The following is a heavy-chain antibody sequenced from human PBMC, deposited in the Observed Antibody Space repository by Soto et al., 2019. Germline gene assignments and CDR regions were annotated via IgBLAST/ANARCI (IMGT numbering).Heavy chain of an antibody. CDR1: GSTSSSYT. CDR3: ARDPRHGAFDI. V-gene: IGHV3-21*01. J-gene: IGHJ3*02. Sequence: GGSLRLSGAASGSTSSSYTMNWVRQAPGKGLEWVSSIISSSSYIYYADSVKGRFTISRDNAKNSLYLKMNSLRAEDTAVYYCARDPRHGAFDIWGQGTMVTVSS. CDR2: IISSSSYI.